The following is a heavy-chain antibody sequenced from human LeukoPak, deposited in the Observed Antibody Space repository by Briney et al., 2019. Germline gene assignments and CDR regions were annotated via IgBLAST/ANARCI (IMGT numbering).Heavy chain of an antibody. CDR1: GYTFTNYA. V-gene: IGHV1-18*01. Sequence: ASVKVSRKASGYTFTNYAISWVRQAPGQGLEWMGWISVYSDGTKSAQNLQGRITMTKDTSTSTAYMELRSLRSDDTAVYYCAREADSSGYFFRPDYRGQGTLVTVSS. J-gene: IGHJ4*02. CDR2: ISVYSDGT. D-gene: IGHD3-22*01. CDR3: AREADSSGYFFRPDY.